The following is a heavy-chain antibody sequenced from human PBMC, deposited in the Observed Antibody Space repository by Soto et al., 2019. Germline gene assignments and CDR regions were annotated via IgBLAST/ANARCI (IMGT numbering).Heavy chain of an antibody. CDR2: ISYDGSNK. V-gene: IGHV3-30-3*01. CDR1: GFTFSSYA. D-gene: IGHD3-22*01. CDR3: ARDQRGYYDSSGYHDY. Sequence: GGSLRLSCAASGFTFSSYAMHWVRQAPGKGLEWVAVISYDGSNKYYADSVKGRFTISRDNSKNTLYLQMNSLRAEDTAVYYCARDQRGYYDSSGYHDYWGQGTLVTVSS. J-gene: IGHJ4*02.